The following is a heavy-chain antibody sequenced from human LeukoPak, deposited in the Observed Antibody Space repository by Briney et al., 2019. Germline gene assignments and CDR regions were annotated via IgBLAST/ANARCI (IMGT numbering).Heavy chain of an antibody. Sequence: SGGSLRLSCAASGFTFSSYGMHWVRQAPGKGPEWVAVIWYDGGNKFYGDSVKGRFTISRDNSKNTVYLQMNSLRAEDTAVYYCVRDPYEAYWGQGTLVTVSS. CDR1: GFTFSSYG. CDR3: VRDPYEAY. CDR2: IWYDGGNK. D-gene: IGHD5-12*01. V-gene: IGHV3-33*08. J-gene: IGHJ4*02.